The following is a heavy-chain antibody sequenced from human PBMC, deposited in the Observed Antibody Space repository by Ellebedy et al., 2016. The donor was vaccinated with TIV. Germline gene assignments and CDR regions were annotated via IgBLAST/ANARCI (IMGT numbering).Heavy chain of an antibody. CDR1: GGTFSSYA. CDR3: ARDGGFGDPQWGLNFDY. D-gene: IGHD3-10*01. Sequence: SVKVSXKASGGTFSSYAISWVRQAPGQGLEWMGGIIPIFGTANYAQKFQGRVTITADESTSTAYMELSSLRSEDTAVYYCARDGGFGDPQWGLNFDYWGQGTLVTVSS. J-gene: IGHJ4*02. V-gene: IGHV1-69*13. CDR2: IIPIFGTA.